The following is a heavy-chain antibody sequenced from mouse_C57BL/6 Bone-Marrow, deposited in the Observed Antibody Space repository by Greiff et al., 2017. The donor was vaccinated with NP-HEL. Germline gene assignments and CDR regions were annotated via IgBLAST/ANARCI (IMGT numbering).Heavy chain of an antibody. J-gene: IGHJ1*03. CDR3: HYYGSTYWYFDV. CDR2: IRSKSNNYAT. Sequence: DVHLVESGGGLVQPKGSLKLSCAASGFSFNTYAMNWVRQAPGKGLEWVARIRSKSNNYATYYADSVKDRFTISRDDSESMLYLQMNNLKTEDTAMYYCHYYGSTYWYFDVWGTGTTVTVSS. V-gene: IGHV10-1*01. CDR1: GFSFNTYA. D-gene: IGHD1-1*01.